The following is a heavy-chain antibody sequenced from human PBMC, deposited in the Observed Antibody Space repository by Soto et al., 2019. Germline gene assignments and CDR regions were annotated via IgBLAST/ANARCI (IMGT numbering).Heavy chain of an antibody. CDR3: ARDGGLRWFGEPTFWVAFDI. D-gene: IGHD3-10*01. CDR1: GGTFSSYA. V-gene: IGHV1-69*01. J-gene: IGHJ3*02. Sequence: QVQLVQSGAEVKKPGSSVKVSCKASGGTFSSYAISWVRQAPGQGLEWMGGIIPIFGTANYAQKFQGRVTINADESTSTAYMELSRLRSEDTAVYYCARDGGLRWFGEPTFWVAFDIWGQGTMVTVSS. CDR2: IIPIFGTA.